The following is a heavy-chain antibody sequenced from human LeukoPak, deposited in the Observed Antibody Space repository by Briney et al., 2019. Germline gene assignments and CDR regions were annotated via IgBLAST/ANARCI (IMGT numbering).Heavy chain of an antibody. Sequence: PGGSLRLSCAASGFTFSSYSLNWVRQAPGRGLEWVSSISSSSTYIYYADSVKGRFTISRDNAKNSLYLQMNSLRAEDTAVYYCATMVMYYDFWSGSYTSADHLAHWGQGTLVTVSS. CDR3: ATMVMYYDFWSGSYTSADHLAH. V-gene: IGHV3-21*01. D-gene: IGHD3-3*01. CDR1: GFTFSSYS. J-gene: IGHJ4*02. CDR2: ISSSSTYI.